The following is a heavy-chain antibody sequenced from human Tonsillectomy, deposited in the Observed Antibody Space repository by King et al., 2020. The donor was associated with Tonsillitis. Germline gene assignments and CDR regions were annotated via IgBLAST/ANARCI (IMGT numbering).Heavy chain of an antibody. Sequence: QLQESGPGLVKPSETLSLTCTVSDSSISSGYYWGWIRQPPGKGLEWIGSISHSGTTYYNPSLKSRLTISLDTSKNQFSLKLSSVTAADTAVYYCARDKGGGWHDYWGQGTLVTVSS. V-gene: IGHV4-38-2*02. D-gene: IGHD6-19*01. CDR2: ISHSGTT. CDR1: DSSISSGYY. CDR3: ARDKGGGWHDY. J-gene: IGHJ4*02.